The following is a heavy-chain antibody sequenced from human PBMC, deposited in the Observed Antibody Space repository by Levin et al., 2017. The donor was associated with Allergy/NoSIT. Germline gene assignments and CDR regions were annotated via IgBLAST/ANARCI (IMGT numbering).Heavy chain of an antibody. Sequence: GESLKISCAASGFAFNTKWMHWVRQAPGKGLVWVAHINTDGSDTNYADSVKGRFTISRDNAKTVLFLQMYSLRADDTAVYYCARGACASASCLDSWGQGTLVTVSS. CDR1: GFAFNTKW. J-gene: IGHJ5*01. CDR2: INTDGSDT. V-gene: IGHV3-74*01. D-gene: IGHD2-15*01. CDR3: ARGACASASCLDS.